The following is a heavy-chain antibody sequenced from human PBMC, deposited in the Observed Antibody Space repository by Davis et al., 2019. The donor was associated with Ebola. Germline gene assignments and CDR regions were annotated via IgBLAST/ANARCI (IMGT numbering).Heavy chain of an antibody. D-gene: IGHD2/OR15-2a*01. CDR1: GGTFSSYT. CDR2: IIPILGIA. J-gene: IGHJ4*02. Sequence: SVKVSCKASGGTFSSYTISWVRQAPGQGLEWMGRIIPILGIANYAQKFQGRVTMTDDTSTDTAYMKLTSLRYEDTAVYYCAIGGRAGGFDYWGQGTLVTVSS. V-gene: IGHV1-69*02. CDR3: AIGGRAGGFDY.